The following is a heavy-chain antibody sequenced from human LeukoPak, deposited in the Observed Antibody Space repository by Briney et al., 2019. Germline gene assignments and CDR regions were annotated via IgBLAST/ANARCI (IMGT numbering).Heavy chain of an antibody. D-gene: IGHD3-3*01. Sequence: PGGSLRLSCAASGFTFSGYEMNWVRQAPGKGLEWVSYISSSGNSIYYADSVKGRFTISRDSAENSLYLQMDSLRAEDTAVYYCARGRFGSCWGQGTLVTVSS. CDR1: GFTFSGYE. J-gene: IGHJ4*02. V-gene: IGHV3-48*03. CDR3: ARGRFGSC. CDR2: ISSSGNSI.